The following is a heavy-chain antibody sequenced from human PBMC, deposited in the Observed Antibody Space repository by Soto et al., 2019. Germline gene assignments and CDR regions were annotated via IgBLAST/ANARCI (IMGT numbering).Heavy chain of an antibody. CDR2: IIPIFGTA. CDR1: GGTFSSYA. Sequence: QVQLVQSGAEVKKPGSSVKVSCKASGGTFSSYANSWVRQAPGQGLEWMGGIIPIFGTANYAQNFQGRVTITADESTSTAYMELSSLRSEDTAVYYCARDLRAAGRPGMDVWGQGTTVTVSS. D-gene: IGHD6-13*01. J-gene: IGHJ6*02. CDR3: ARDLRAAGRPGMDV. V-gene: IGHV1-69*01.